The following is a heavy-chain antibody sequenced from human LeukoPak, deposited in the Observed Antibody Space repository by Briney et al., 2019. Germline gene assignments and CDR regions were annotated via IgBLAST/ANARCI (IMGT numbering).Heavy chain of an antibody. CDR1: GDSVSSNSAT. D-gene: IGHD1-26*01. V-gene: IGHV6-1*01. J-gene: IGHJ4*02. CDR2: TYYRSKWYK. Sequence: SQTLSLTCAISGDSVSSNSATWNWIRQSPSRGLEWLGRTYYRSKWYKYYAVSVKGRITINPDTSKNQFSLKLNSVTAADTAVYYCARETYSGTQRGFDYWGQGTLVTVSS. CDR3: ARETYSGTQRGFDY.